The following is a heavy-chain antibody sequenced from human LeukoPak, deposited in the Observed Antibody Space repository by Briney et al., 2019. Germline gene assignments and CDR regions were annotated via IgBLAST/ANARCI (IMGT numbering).Heavy chain of an antibody. CDR2: INTNTGNP. D-gene: IGHD3-16*02. CDR1: GYTFTSYA. J-gene: IGHJ5*02. Sequence: ASVTVSCTASGYTFTSYAMNWVRQAPGQGLEWMGWINTNTGNPTYAQGFTGRFVFSLDTSVSTAYLQISSLKAEDTAVYYCARDKIMITFRGVIANWFDPWGQGTLVTVSS. CDR3: ARDKIMITFRGVIANWFDP. V-gene: IGHV7-4-1*02.